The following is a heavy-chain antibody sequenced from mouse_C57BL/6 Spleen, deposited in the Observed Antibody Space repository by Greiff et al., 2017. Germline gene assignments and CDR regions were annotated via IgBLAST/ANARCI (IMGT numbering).Heavy chain of an antibody. V-gene: IGHV5-12*01. CDR3: ARRGYHRAMDY. Sequence: DVMLVESGGGLGQPGGSLKLSCAASGFTFSDYYMYWVRQTPEKRLEWVAYISNGGGSTYYPETVKGRFTISRDNAKNTLYLQMSRLKSEDTAMYYCARRGYHRAMDYWGQGTSVTVSS. D-gene: IGHD2-14*01. J-gene: IGHJ4*01. CDR2: ISNGGGST. CDR1: GFTFSDYY.